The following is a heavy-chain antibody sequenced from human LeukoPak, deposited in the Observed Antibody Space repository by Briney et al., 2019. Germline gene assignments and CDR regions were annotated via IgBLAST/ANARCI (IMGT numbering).Heavy chain of an antibody. J-gene: IGHJ6*03. CDR3: AGGSYYMDV. CDR2: IYYSGST. V-gene: IGHV4-59*01. Sequence: SETLSLTCTVSGGSISSYYWSWIRQPPGKGLEWIGYIYYSGSTNYNPSLKSRVTISVDTSKNQFSLKLSSVTAADTAVYYCAGGSYYMDVWGKGTTVTVSS. CDR1: GGSISSYY.